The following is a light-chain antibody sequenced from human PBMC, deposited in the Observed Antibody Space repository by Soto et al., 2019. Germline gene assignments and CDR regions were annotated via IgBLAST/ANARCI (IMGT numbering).Light chain of an antibody. CDR1: QSISSW. CDR2: DAS. J-gene: IGKJ2*01. V-gene: IGKV1-5*01. CDR3: QQYNSDSQI. Sequence: DIQMTQSPSTLSASVGDRVTITCRASQSISSWLAWYQQKPGKAPKLLIYDASSLESGVPSRFSGSGSGTEFTLTISSLQPDDFATYYCQQYNSDSQIFGQGTKVDIK.